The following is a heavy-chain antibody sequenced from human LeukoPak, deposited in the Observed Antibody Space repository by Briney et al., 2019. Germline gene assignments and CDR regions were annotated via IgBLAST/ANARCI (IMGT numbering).Heavy chain of an antibody. CDR2: IFHSGYT. V-gene: IGHV4-59*01. CDR1: GGSISNYY. J-gene: IGHJ4*02. Sequence: PSETLSLTCTVSGGSISNYYWTWIRQPPGKGLEWIGYIFHSGYTNYNPSLKSRVSISLDTSKSQFSLGLSSVTAADTAVYYCAREVAAAAMDFWGQGTLVTVSS. CDR3: AREVAAAAMDF. D-gene: IGHD2-2*01.